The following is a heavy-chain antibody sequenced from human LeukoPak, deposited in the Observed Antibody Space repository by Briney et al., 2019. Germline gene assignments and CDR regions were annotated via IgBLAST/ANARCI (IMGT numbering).Heavy chain of an antibody. CDR1: GGTFSSYT. CDR3: ASSPGSSSWRSTIDY. V-gene: IGHV1-69*02. J-gene: IGHJ4*02. Sequence: SVKVSCKASGGTFSSYTISWVRQAPGQGLERMGRIIPILGIANYAQKFQGRVTITADKSTSTAYMELSSLRSEDTAVYYCASSPGSSSWRSTIDYWGQGTLVTVSS. D-gene: IGHD6-13*01. CDR2: IIPILGIA.